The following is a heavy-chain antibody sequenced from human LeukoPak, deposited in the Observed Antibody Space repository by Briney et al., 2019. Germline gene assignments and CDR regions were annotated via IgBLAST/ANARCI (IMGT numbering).Heavy chain of an antibody. V-gene: IGHV3-43D*03. CDR2: ITWDGNNA. CDR1: GFTFDDYA. Sequence: GGSLRLSCAASGFTFDDYAMHWVRQAPGKGLEWVSVITWDGNNAYYADSVKGRFTISRDSSRNSLHLQMNSLRTEDTALYYCAKGNWKHYYYFHMDVWGKGTTVTVSS. CDR3: AKGNWKHYYYFHMDV. D-gene: IGHD1-1*01. J-gene: IGHJ6*03.